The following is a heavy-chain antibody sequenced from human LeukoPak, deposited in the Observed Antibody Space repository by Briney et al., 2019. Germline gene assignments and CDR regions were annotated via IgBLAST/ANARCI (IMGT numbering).Heavy chain of an antibody. V-gene: IGHV3-23*01. CDR1: GFTFSSYA. CDR3: ARSYYYDSSGYYHPYYFDY. CDR2: ISGSGGST. Sequence: GGSQRLSCAASGFTFSSYAMSWVRQAPGKGLEWVSAISGSGGSTYYADSVKGRFTISRDNSKNTLYLQMNSLRAEDTAVYYCARSYYYDSSGYYHPYYFDYWGQGTLVTVSS. D-gene: IGHD3-22*01. J-gene: IGHJ4*02.